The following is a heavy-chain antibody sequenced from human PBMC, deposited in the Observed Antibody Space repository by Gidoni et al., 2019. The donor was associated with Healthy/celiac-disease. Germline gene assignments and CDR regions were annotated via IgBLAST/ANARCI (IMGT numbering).Heavy chain of an antibody. Sequence: EVQLVETGGGLIQPGGSLRLSCAASGFTVSSNYMSWVRQAPGKGLEWVSVIYSGGRTYYADSVKGRFTISRDNSKNTLYLQMNSLRAEDTAVYYCAREYYYGSGSRYYYYYYYMDVWGKGTTVTVSS. CDR1: GFTVSSNY. CDR2: IYSGGRT. D-gene: IGHD3-10*01. V-gene: IGHV3-53*02. J-gene: IGHJ6*03. CDR3: AREYYYGSGSRYYYYYYYMDV.